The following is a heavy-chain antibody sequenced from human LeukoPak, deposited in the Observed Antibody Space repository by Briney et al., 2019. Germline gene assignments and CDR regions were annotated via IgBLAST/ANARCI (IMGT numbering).Heavy chain of an antibody. J-gene: IGHJ6*02. Sequence: SETLSLTCTVSGGSFSSSSYYWGWIRQPPGKGLEWIGSIYYTGNTYYNPSLKSRVTISVDTSKNQFSLKLSSVTAADTAVYYCARERIFGVAKYYYGMDVWGQGTTVTVSS. V-gene: IGHV4-39*02. CDR3: ARERIFGVAKYYYGMDV. CDR1: GGSFSSSSYY. CDR2: IYYTGNT. D-gene: IGHD3-3*01.